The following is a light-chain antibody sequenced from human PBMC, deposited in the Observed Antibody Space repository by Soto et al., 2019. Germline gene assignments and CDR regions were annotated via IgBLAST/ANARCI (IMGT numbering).Light chain of an antibody. CDR1: QSLSSN. V-gene: IGKV3-15*01. J-gene: IGKJ1*01. Sequence: EIVMTQSPATLSVSPGERATLSCRASQSLSSNLAWYQQKPGQAPRLLIYGASTRATGIPARFSGSGSGTEFTLNISSLQSEDFAVYYCQQYNNWSRTFGQGTKVEIK. CDR3: QQYNNWSRT. CDR2: GAS.